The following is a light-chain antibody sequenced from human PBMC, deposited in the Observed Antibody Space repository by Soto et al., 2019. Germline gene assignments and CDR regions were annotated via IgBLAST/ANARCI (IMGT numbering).Light chain of an antibody. CDR2: MVS. CDR3: MQGTHWPIT. CDR1: QSLVHSDGIAY. Sequence: DIVMTQSPLSLPVTPGEPASISCSSNQSLVHSDGIAYFSWFQQRPGRSPRRLIYMVSNRDSGVPARFSGSGSGTDFALKISRVEAEDVGVYYCMQGTHWPITFGQGTRLEIK. J-gene: IGKJ5*01. V-gene: IGKV2-30*02.